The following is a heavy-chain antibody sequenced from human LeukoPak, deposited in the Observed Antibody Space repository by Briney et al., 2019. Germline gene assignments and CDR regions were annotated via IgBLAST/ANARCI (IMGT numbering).Heavy chain of an antibody. CDR1: GYSFTDYW. J-gene: IGHJ4*02. V-gene: IGHV5-51*01. CDR3: GRQDTSGYYFYY. Sequence: PGESLKISCKGSGYSFTDYWIGWVRQTPGKGLEWLGIIYPTDSDTGYNPSFQRQATISDAKSISTAYLHGSSLRASDTAIYYFGRQDTSGYYFYYWGQGTLVTVSS. CDR2: IYPTDSDT. D-gene: IGHD3-22*01.